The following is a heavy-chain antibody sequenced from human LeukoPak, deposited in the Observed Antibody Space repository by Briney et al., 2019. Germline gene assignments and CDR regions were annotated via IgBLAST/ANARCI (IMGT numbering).Heavy chain of an antibody. D-gene: IGHD4-23*01. CDR1: GFTFTSHA. CDR2: ISYDGSNK. Sequence: AGSLKLSCKASGFTFTSHAMHWVRQAPGKGLEWVAVISYDGSNKYYADSVKGRFAISRDNSKNTLYLQMNSLRAEDTAVYYCARETDGGDFDYWGQGTLVTVSS. CDR3: ARETDGGDFDY. J-gene: IGHJ4*02. V-gene: IGHV3-30*09.